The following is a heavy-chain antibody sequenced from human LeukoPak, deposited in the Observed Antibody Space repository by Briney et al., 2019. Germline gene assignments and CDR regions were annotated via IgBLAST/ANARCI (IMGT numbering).Heavy chain of an antibody. CDR2: ISGSGGST. Sequence: GGSLRLSCAASGFTFSSYAMSWVRQAPGKGLEWVSAISGSGGSTYYADSVKGRFTISRDNSKNTRYLQMNSLRAEYTAVYYCAKDFGAVAGPLDYWGQGTLVTVSS. J-gene: IGHJ4*02. D-gene: IGHD6-19*01. CDR3: AKDFGAVAGPLDY. CDR1: GFTFSSYA. V-gene: IGHV3-23*01.